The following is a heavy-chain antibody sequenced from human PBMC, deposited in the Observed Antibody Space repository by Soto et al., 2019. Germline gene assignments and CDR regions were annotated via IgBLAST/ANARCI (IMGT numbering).Heavy chain of an antibody. CDR3: ASETSSGTSDY. Sequence: GGSLRLSCAASGFTFGDYTMHWVRQAPGKGLEWVSLISWDGGSTYYADSVKGRFTISRDNAKNSLFLQMNSLRADDTAVYYCASETSSGTSDYWGQGTLVTVSS. D-gene: IGHD1-26*01. CDR2: ISWDGGST. V-gene: IGHV3-43*01. J-gene: IGHJ4*02. CDR1: GFTFGDYT.